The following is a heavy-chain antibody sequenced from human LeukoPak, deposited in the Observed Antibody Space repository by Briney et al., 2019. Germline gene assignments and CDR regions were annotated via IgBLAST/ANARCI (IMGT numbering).Heavy chain of an antibody. CDR2: ISGSGGST. D-gene: IGHD3-22*01. J-gene: IGHJ4*02. CDR1: GFTFSSYG. V-gene: IGHV3-23*01. CDR3: AKDRVSGYYYSFDY. Sequence: PGGSLRLSCAASGFTFSSYGMQWVRQAPGKGLEWVSAISGSGGSTYYADPVKGRFTISRDNSKNTLYLQMNSLRAEDTAVYYCAKDRVSGYYYSFDYWGQGTLVTVSS.